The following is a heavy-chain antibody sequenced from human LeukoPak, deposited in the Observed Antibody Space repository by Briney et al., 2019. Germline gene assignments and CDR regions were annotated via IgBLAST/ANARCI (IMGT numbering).Heavy chain of an antibody. D-gene: IGHD3-22*01. CDR3: AKVGYYYDSSGYYYPSAFDY. Sequence: GGSLRLSCAASGFTLSSYAMSWVRQAPGKGLEWVSAISGSGGSTYYADSVKGRFTISRDNSKNTLYLQMNSLRAEDTAVYYCAKVGYYYDSSGYYYPSAFDYWGQGTLVTVSS. J-gene: IGHJ4*02. CDR2: ISGSGGST. V-gene: IGHV3-23*01. CDR1: GFTLSSYA.